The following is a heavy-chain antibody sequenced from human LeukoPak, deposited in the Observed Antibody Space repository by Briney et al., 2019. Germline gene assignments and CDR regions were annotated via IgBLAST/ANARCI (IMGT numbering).Heavy chain of an antibody. CDR3: ARPRRDSSGWPEFDS. D-gene: IGHD6-19*01. CDR1: GYTFTNYW. CDR2: IYADDSDT. V-gene: IGHV5-51*01. J-gene: IGHJ4*02. Sequence: GESLKISCKGSGYTFTNYWIGWVRRMPGKGLELMGSIYADDSDTRYSPSFQGQVTISADKSINTAYLQWSSLKASDTAMYYCARPRRDSSGWPEFDSWGQGTLVTVSS.